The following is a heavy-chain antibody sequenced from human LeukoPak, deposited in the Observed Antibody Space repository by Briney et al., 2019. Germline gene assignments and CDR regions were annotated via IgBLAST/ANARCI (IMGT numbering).Heavy chain of an antibody. V-gene: IGHV4-39*07. D-gene: IGHD2-15*01. Sequence: SETLSLTCTVSGGSVSSSSYYWGWIRQPPGKGLEWIGSIYYSGSTYYNPSLKSRVTISVDTSKNQFSLQLSSVTAADTAVYYCARRGGGCSGGYCYFLFDHWGQGTLVTVSS. CDR2: IYYSGST. CDR3: ARRGGGCSGGYCYFLFDH. J-gene: IGHJ4*02. CDR1: GGSVSSSSYY.